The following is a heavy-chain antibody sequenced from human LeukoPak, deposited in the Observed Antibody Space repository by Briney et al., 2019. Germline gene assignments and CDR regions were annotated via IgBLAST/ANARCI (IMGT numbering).Heavy chain of an antibody. V-gene: IGHV4-30-4*01. D-gene: IGHD2-2*01. J-gene: IGHJ5*02. CDR1: GGSISSGDYY. CDR2: IYCSGST. CDR3: ARADVVVPAAHH. Sequence: SETLSLTCTVSGGSISSGDYYWSWIRQPPGKGLEWIGYIYCSGSTYYNPSLKSRVTISVDSSKNQLSLKLSSVTAADTAVYYCARADVVVPAAHHWGQGTLVTVSS.